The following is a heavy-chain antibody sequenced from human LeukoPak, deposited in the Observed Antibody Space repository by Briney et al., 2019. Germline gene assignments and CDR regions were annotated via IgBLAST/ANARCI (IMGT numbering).Heavy chain of an antibody. D-gene: IGHD2-15*01. CDR1: GFTFSNYG. J-gene: IGHJ4*02. Sequence: GGSLRLSCAASGFTFSNYGMNWVRQAPGKGLEWVSVIYSGGSTYYADSVKGRFTISRDNSKNTLSLQMNSLRAEDTAVYYCAKDGFYCSGSSCYFDSWGQGTLVTVSS. CDR3: AKDGFYCSGSSCYFDS. V-gene: IGHV3-66*01. CDR2: IYSGGST.